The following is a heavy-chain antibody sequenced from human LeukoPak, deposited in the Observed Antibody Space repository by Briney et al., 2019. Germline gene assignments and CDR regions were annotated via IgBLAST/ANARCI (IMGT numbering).Heavy chain of an antibody. CDR3: AKAGSGWYAPY. Sequence: PGGSLRLSCAASGFTFSSYGMHWVRQAPGKGLEWVSVIYSGGSTYYADSVKGRFTISRDNSKNTVDLQMDSLRAEDTAVYYCAKAGSGWYAPYWGQGTLVTVS. V-gene: IGHV3-NL1*01. CDR2: IYSGGST. CDR1: GFTFSSYG. J-gene: IGHJ4*02. D-gene: IGHD6-19*01.